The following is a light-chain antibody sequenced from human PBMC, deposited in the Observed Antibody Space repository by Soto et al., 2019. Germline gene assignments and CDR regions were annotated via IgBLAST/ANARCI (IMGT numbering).Light chain of an antibody. J-gene: IGKJ3*01. CDR3: QKYNSALFT. Sequence: DIQMTQSPSSLSASVGDRVTITCRASQGISNYLAWYQQKPGKIPKLLIYAASTLQSGAPSRFSGSGSGTDFTLTISSLPPEDVATYYCQKYNSALFTFGPGTKVDIK. CDR2: AAS. CDR1: QGISNY. V-gene: IGKV1-27*01.